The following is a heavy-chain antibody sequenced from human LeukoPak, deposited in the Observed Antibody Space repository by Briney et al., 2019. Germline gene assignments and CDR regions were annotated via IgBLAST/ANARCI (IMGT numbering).Heavy chain of an antibody. D-gene: IGHD3-22*01. V-gene: IGHV3-72*01. CDR1: AFTLSDHY. J-gene: IGHJ3*02. Sequence: PGGSLRLSCAAAAFTLSDHYMDWVRQAPGKGLEWVGRIRNKANSYSTEYAASVKGRFTISRDDSENSVYLQMNSLKTADTAVYSCTRVNYFDSSGYSLDAFDIWGQGTMATVSS. CDR3: TRVNYFDSSGYSLDAFDI. CDR2: IRNKANSYST.